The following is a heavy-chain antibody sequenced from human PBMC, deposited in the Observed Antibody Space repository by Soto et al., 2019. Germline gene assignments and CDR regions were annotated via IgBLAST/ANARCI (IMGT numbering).Heavy chain of an antibody. V-gene: IGHV3-30-3*01. CDR1: GFTFSSYA. J-gene: IGHJ4*02. D-gene: IGHD5-12*01. CDR3: PVATIRWFDY. Sequence: QVQLVESGGGVVQPGRSLRLSCAASGFTFSSYAMHWVRQAPGKGLEWVAVISYDGSNKYYAGSVKGRFTISRDNSKNTLYLQMNSLRAEDTAVYYCPVATIRWFDYWGQGTLVTVSS. CDR2: ISYDGSNK.